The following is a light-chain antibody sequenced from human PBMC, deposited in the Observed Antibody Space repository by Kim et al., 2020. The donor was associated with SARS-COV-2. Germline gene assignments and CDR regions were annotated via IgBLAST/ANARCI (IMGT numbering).Light chain of an antibody. Sequence: GQRVTFSCSGSSSNIGINTVYWYQHLPGTAPKLLIYSNNQRPSGVPDRFSGSESGTSASLAISGLQSEDEADYYCAAWDDSLNGLVFGGGTKLTVL. J-gene: IGLJ2*01. CDR2: SNN. CDR1: SSNIGINT. CDR3: AAWDDSLNGLV. V-gene: IGLV1-44*01.